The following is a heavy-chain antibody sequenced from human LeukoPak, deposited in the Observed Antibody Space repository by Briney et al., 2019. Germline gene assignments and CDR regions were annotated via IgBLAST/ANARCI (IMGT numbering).Heavy chain of an antibody. Sequence: PGGSLRLSXAASGFTFSSYSMNWVRRAPGKGLEGVSYISSSSSTIYYADSVKGRFTISRDNAKNSLYLQMNSLRAEDTAVYYCARVYYDSGSYYNDLGYWGQGTLVTVSS. J-gene: IGHJ4*02. CDR2: ISSSSSTI. CDR3: ARVYYDSGSYYNDLGY. CDR1: GFTFSSYS. D-gene: IGHD3-10*01. V-gene: IGHV3-48*04.